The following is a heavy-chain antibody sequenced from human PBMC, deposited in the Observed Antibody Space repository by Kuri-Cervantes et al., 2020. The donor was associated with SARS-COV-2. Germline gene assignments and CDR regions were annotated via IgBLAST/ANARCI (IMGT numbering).Heavy chain of an antibody. D-gene: IGHD6-19*01. Sequence: GESLKISCAASGFTFSSYWMHWVRQAPGKGLVWVSRINSDGSSTSYADSVKGRFTISRDNAKNTLYLQMNSLRAEDTAVYYCARSSGWYDYRGQGTLVTVSS. CDR2: INSDGSST. V-gene: IGHV3-74*01. CDR3: ARSSGWYDY. CDR1: GFTFSSYW. J-gene: IGHJ4*02.